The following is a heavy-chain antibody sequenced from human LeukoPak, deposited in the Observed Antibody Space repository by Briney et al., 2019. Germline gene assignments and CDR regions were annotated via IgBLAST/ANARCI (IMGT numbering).Heavy chain of an antibody. CDR1: GGSISSSSYY. D-gene: IGHD3-16*01. Sequence: SETLSPTCTVSGGSISSSSYYWGWIRQPPGKGLEWIGSIYYSGSTYYNPSLKSRVTISVDTSKNQFSLKLSSVTAADTAVYYCARGRSGGVTLDYWGQGTLVTVSS. CDR2: IYYSGST. J-gene: IGHJ4*02. V-gene: IGHV4-39*01. CDR3: ARGRSGGVTLDY.